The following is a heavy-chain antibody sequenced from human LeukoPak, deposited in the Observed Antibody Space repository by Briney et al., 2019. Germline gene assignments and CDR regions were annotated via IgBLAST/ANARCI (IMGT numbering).Heavy chain of an antibody. V-gene: IGHV4-38-2*02. J-gene: IGHJ4*02. CDR1: GSGYSISGGYY. CDR3: AGQFDSSGSYFY. D-gene: IGHD3-22*01. CDR2: IYHSGST. Sequence: SETLFLTCTVSGSGYSISGGYYWGWIRQPPGKGLEWTGSIYHSGSTYYNPSLKSRATISVDTSKNQFSLKLKSVTAADTAVYYCAGQFDSSGSYFYWGQGTLVTVSS.